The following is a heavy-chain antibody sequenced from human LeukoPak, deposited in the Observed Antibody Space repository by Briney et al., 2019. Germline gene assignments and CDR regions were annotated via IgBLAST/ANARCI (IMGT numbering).Heavy chain of an antibody. J-gene: IGHJ6*03. CDR3: AGCSTVTTYYYSYYMDI. Sequence: AGGSLRLSCAASEFTFSNYWMSWVRLAPGKGIEWVANIKQDGSGTYYVDSVKGRFTISRDNAKNSLYLQMNSLRAEDTAVYYCAGCSTVTTYYYSYYMDIWGKGTTVTVSS. CDR2: IKQDGSGT. CDR1: EFTFSNYW. D-gene: IGHD4-17*01. V-gene: IGHV3-7*01.